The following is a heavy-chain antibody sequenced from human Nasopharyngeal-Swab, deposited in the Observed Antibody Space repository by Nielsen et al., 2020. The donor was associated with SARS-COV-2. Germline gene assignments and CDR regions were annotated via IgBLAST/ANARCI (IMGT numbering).Heavy chain of an antibody. CDR2: IDPSDSYT. CDR3: ARQFRGYYDSSGPLSWFDP. J-gene: IGHJ5*01. Sequence: VRQAPGKGLEWMGRIDPSDSYTNYSPSFQGHVTISADKSISTAYLQWSSLKASDTAMYYCARQFRGYYDSSGPLSWFDPWGQVPLFPVSS. V-gene: IGHV5-10-1*01. D-gene: IGHD3-22*01.